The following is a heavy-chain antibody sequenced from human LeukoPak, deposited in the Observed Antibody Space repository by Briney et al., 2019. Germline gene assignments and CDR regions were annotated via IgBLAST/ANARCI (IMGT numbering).Heavy chain of an antibody. J-gene: IGHJ6*04. CDR2: INHSGST. V-gene: IGHV4-34*01. CDR3: ARGLRLARGAHNGMDV. D-gene: IGHD3-10*01. CDR1: GGSFSGYY. Sequence: SETLSLTCAVYGGSFSGYYWSWIRQPPGKGLEWIGEINHSGSTNYNPSLKSRVTISVDTSKNQFSLKLSSVTAADTAVYYCARGLRLARGAHNGMDVWGKGTTVTVSS.